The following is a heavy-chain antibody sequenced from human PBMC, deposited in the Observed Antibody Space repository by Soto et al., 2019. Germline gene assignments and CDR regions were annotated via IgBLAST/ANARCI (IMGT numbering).Heavy chain of an antibody. V-gene: IGHV5-51*01. Sequence: GESLKISCKGSGYSFTSYWIGWVRQMPGKGLEWMGIIYPGDSDTRYSPSFQGQVTISADKSISTAYLQWSSLKASDTAMYYCARLWAYKYYYDSSGYPHDAFDIWGQGTMVTVSS. CDR2: IYPGDSDT. D-gene: IGHD3-22*01. CDR1: GYSFTSYW. CDR3: ARLWAYKYYYDSSGYPHDAFDI. J-gene: IGHJ3*02.